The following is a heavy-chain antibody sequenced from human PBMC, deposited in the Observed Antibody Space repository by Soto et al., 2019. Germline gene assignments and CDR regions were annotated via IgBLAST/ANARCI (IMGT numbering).Heavy chain of an antibody. CDR1: GGTFSSYA. CDR2: IIPIFGTA. CDR3: ARAEAAYTIFYGMDV. V-gene: IGHV1-69*13. D-gene: IGHD3-3*01. J-gene: IGHJ6*02. Sequence: GASVKRSCKAAGGTFSSYAISRVRQAPGQGLEWMGGIIPIFGTANYAQKFQGRVTITADESTSTAYMELSSLRSEDTAVYYCARAEAAYTIFYGMDVWGQGTTVTVYS.